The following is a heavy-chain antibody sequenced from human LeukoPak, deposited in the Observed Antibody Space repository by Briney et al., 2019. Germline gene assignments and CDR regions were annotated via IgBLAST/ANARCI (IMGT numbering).Heavy chain of an antibody. Sequence: SETLSLTCTVSGGSISNYYWNWIRQPPGKGLEWIGDINYSGNTNYNSSLKSRVTISVDTSKNQFSLKLSSVTAADTAVYYCARVRSFYYYYMDVWGKGTTVTISS. CDR2: INYSGNT. CDR1: GGSISNYY. V-gene: IGHV4-59*12. CDR3: ARVRSFYYYYMDV. J-gene: IGHJ6*03.